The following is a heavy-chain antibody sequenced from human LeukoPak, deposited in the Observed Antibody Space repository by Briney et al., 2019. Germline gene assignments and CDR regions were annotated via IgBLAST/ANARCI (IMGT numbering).Heavy chain of an antibody. Sequence: SETLSLTCAVYGGSFSGYYWSWIRQPPGKGLEWIGEINHSGSTNYNPSLKSRVTISVDTSKNQFSLKLSSVTAADTAVYYCARVRLYCSGGSCYSGSYDYYYYYMDVWGKGTTVTISS. CDR2: INHSGST. J-gene: IGHJ6*03. CDR3: ARVRLYCSGGSCYSGSYDYYYYYMDV. V-gene: IGHV4-34*01. CDR1: GGSFSGYY. D-gene: IGHD2-15*01.